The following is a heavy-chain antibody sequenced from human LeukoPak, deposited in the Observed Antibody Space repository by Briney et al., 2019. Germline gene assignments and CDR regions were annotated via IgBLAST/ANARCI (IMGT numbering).Heavy chain of an antibody. CDR2: IYYSGST. D-gene: IGHD3-10*01. J-gene: IGHJ5*02. V-gene: IGHV4-59*08. CDR1: GVSLSSYY. CDR3: ARHLYGSGSYRRWFDP. Sequence: SETLSLTCTVSGVSLSSYYWSWIRQPPGKGLEWIGYIYYSGSTNYNPSLKSRVTISVDTSKNQFSLNLSSVTAADTAVYYCARHLYGSGSYRRWFDPWGQGTLVTVSS.